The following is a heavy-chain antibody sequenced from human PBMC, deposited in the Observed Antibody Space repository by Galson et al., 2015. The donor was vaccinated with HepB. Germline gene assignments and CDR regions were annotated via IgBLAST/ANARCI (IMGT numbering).Heavy chain of an antibody. Sequence: SLRLSCAASGFTFSGSAMHWVRQASGKGLEWVGRIRSKANSYATAYAASVKGRFTISRDDSKNTAYLQMNSLKTEDTAVYYSTRAGIVVVTATRRAFDPWGQGTLVTVSS. CDR2: IRSKANSYAT. V-gene: IGHV3-73*01. D-gene: IGHD2-21*02. CDR1: GFTFSGSA. J-gene: IGHJ5*02. CDR3: TRAGIVVVTATRRAFDP.